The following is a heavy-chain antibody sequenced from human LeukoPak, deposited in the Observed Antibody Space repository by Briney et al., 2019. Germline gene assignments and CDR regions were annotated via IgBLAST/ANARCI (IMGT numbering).Heavy chain of an antibody. V-gene: IGHV4-4*07. Sequence: SETLSLTCTVSGASISSYYWSWIRQPAGKGLEWIGRIYSSENTNYNPSLKSRVSMSVEMCKNQFSLRLTSVTAADTAVYFCARDRRIEVAGLSFRYYYYMDVWGKGTTVSISS. CDR1: GASISSYY. CDR2: IYSSENT. CDR3: ARDRRIEVAGLSFRYYYYMDV. J-gene: IGHJ6*03. D-gene: IGHD6-19*01.